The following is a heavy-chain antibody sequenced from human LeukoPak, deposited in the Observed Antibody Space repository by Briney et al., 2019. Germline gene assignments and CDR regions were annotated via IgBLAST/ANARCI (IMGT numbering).Heavy chain of an antibody. V-gene: IGHV3-7*01. CDR1: GFTFCSYW. CDR3: ARDYYGSGRTHGMDV. D-gene: IGHD3-10*01. Sequence: GGFLRLSCAASGFTFCSYWMSWVRQAPGKRLEWVANIKQDESDKYYVDSVKGRFTISRDNAKNSLYLQMNSLRAEDTAVYYCARDYYGSGRTHGMDVWGQGTTVTVSS. CDR2: IKQDESDK. J-gene: IGHJ6*02.